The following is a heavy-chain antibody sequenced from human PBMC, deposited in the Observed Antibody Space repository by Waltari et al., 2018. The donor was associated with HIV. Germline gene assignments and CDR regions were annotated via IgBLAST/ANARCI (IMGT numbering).Heavy chain of an antibody. CDR2: INPNSGGT. J-gene: IGHJ6*02. CDR1: GYTFTGYD. Sequence: QVQLVQSGAEVKKPGASVQVSCKASGYTFTGYDMHWVRQAPGQGLDWMGRINPNSGGTNYAQKFQGRVTMTRDTSISTAYMELSRLRSDDTAVYYCARGDYCSSTSCYINGMDVWGQGTTVTVSS. D-gene: IGHD2-2*02. V-gene: IGHV1-2*06. CDR3: ARGDYCSSTSCYINGMDV.